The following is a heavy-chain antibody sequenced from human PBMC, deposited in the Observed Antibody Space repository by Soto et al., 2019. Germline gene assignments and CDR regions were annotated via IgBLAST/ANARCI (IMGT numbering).Heavy chain of an antibody. CDR2: INHSGST. V-gene: IGHV4-34*01. Sequence: ADTLSLTCAVYCGSFSGYYWSWIRQPPGKGLEWIGEINHSGSTNYNPSLKSRVTISVDTSKNQFSLKLSSVTAADTAVYYCARGLWERVRGVIGMDVWGQGTTVTVSS. CDR1: CGSFSGYY. D-gene: IGHD3-10*01. CDR3: ARGLWERVRGVIGMDV. J-gene: IGHJ6*02.